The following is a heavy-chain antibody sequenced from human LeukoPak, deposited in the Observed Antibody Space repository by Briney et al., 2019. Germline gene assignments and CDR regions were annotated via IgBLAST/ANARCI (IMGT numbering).Heavy chain of an antibody. J-gene: IGHJ4*02. Sequence: PSETLSLTCTVSGYSISSGYYWGWIRQPPGKGLEWIGSIYHSGSTYYNPSLKSRVTISVDTSKNQFSLKLSSVTAADTAVYYCARLDTAMGTFDYWGQGTLVTVSS. D-gene: IGHD5-18*01. CDR1: GYSISSGYY. CDR3: ARLDTAMGTFDY. CDR2: IYHSGST. V-gene: IGHV4-38-2*02.